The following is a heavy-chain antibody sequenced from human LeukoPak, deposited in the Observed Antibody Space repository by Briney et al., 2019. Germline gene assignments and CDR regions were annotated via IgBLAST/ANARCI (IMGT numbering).Heavy chain of an antibody. J-gene: IGHJ6*02. CDR2: ITSSGSTI. V-gene: IGHV3-48*03. CDR3: GRMDYYYGMDV. Sequence: PGGSLRLSCAASGFTFSSYVMNWVRQAPGKGLEWVSSITSSGSTIYYADSLKGRFTISRDNAKNSLYLQMNSLRAEDTAVYYCGRMDYYYGMDVWGQGTMVTVSS. CDR1: GFTFSSYV.